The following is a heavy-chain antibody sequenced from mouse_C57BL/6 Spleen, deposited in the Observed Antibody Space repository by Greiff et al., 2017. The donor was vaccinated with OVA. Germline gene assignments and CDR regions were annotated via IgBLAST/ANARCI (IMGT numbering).Heavy chain of an antibody. D-gene: IGHD2-10*01. CDR2: IDPEDGDT. CDR3: TASYYGNYVAY. V-gene: IGHV14-1*01. CDR1: GFNIKDYY. J-gene: IGHJ3*01. Sequence: EVQLQQSGAELVRPGASVKLSCTASGFNIKDYYMHWVKQRPEQGLEWIGRIDPEDGDTEYAPKFQGKATMTADTSSNTAYLQLSSLTSEDTAVYYCTASYYGNYVAYWGQGTLVTVSA.